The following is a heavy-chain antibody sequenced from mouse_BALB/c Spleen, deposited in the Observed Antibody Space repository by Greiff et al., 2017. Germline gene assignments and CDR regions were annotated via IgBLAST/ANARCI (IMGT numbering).Heavy chain of an antibody. V-gene: IGHV1S137*01. Sequence: QVQLKESGAELVRPGVSVKISCKGSGYTFTDYAMHWVKQSHAKSLEWIGVISTYYGDASYNQKFKGKATMTVDKSSSTAYMELARLTSEDSAIYYCARGGGAMDYWGQGTSVTVSS. CDR1: GYTFTDYA. CDR3: ARGGGAMDY. J-gene: IGHJ4*01. CDR2: ISTYYGDA.